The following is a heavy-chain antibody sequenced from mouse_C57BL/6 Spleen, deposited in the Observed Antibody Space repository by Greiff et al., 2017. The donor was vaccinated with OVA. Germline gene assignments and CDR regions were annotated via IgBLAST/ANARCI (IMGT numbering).Heavy chain of an antibody. CDR2: IHPNSGST. V-gene: IGHV1-64*01. CDR3: ARNGYYDYYAMDY. CDR1: GYTFTSYW. D-gene: IGHD2-3*01. Sequence: QVQLQQPGAELVKPGASVKLSCKASGYTFTSYWMHWVKQRPGQGLEWIGMIHPNSGSTNYNEKFKSKATLTVDKSSSTAYMILSSLTSEDSAVYYCARNGYYDYYAMDYWGQGTSVTVSS. J-gene: IGHJ4*01.